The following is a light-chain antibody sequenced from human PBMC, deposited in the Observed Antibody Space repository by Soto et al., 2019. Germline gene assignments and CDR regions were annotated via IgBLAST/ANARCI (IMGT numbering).Light chain of an antibody. CDR2: SAS. Sequence: QMSQSPTSLSASVGDSVTITCRASQGINNYLAWYQQKPGKVPVLLIYSASTLKAGIPSRFSGSGAGTDFTLTISSLQPEDFATYYCQKYDSAPRTFGQGTKVDI. CDR3: QKYDSAPRT. J-gene: IGKJ1*01. CDR1: QGINNY. V-gene: IGKV1-27*01.